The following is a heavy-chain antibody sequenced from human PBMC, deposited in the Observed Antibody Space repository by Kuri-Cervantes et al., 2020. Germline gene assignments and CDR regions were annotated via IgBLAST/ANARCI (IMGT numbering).Heavy chain of an antibody. V-gene: IGHV6-1*01. Sequence: SETLSLTCAISGDSVSSNSAAWNWIRQSPSRGLEWLGRTYYRSKWYNDYAVSVKSRITINPDTSKNQFSLQLNSVTPEDTAVYYCARDRSSGWYLEYYFDYWSQGTLVTVSS. CDR1: GDSVSSNSAA. CDR3: ARDRSSGWYLEYYFDY. J-gene: IGHJ4*02. CDR2: TYYRSKWYN. D-gene: IGHD6-19*01.